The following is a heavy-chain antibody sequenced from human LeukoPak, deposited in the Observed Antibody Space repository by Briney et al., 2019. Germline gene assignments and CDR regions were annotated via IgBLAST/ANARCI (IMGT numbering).Heavy chain of an antibody. V-gene: IGHV4-30-4*01. CDR2: IYYSGST. J-gene: IGHJ5*02. CDR1: GVSISSGDYY. Sequence: SETLSLTCTVSGVSISSGDYYWSWIRQPPGKGLEWIGYIYYSGSTYYNPSLKSRVTISVDTSKNQFSLKLSSVTAADTAVYYCARGQPHYDILTGYYSDWFDPWGQGTLSPSPQ. CDR3: ARGQPHYDILTGYYSDWFDP. D-gene: IGHD3-9*01.